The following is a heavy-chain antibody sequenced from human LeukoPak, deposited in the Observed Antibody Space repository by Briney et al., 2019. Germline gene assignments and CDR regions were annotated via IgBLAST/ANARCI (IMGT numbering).Heavy chain of an antibody. CDR1: GGSISSYY. D-gene: IGHD1-26*01. V-gene: IGHV4-59*01. J-gene: IGHJ4*02. CDR3: ARGDFGIVGAPDY. Sequence: PSETLSLTCTVSGGSISSYYWSWIRQPPGKGLEWIGYIYYSGSTNYNPSLKSRVTISVDTSKNQFSLRLSSVTAAGTDVYYCARGDFGIVGAPDYWGQGTLVTVSS. CDR2: IYYSGST.